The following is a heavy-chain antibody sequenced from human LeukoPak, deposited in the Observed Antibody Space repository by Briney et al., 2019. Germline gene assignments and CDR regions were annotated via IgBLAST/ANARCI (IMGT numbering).Heavy chain of an antibody. Sequence: PGGSLRLSCAASGFTFSNYGMHWVRQAPGKGLEWVAVISYDGSNKYYADSMKGRFTVSRDNSKSTLYLQMSSLRAEDTAVYYCARGTLVQGVINSFDCWGQGTLVTVSS. J-gene: IGHJ4*02. D-gene: IGHD3-10*01. CDR2: ISYDGSNK. CDR1: GFTFSNYG. V-gene: IGHV3-30*03. CDR3: ARGTLVQGVINSFDC.